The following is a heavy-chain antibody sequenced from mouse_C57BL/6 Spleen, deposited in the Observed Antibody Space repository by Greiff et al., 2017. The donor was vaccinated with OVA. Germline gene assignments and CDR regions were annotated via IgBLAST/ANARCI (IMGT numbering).Heavy chain of an antibody. Sequence: EVKLVESGPGLVKPSQSLSLTCSVTGYSITSGYYWNWIRQFPGNKLEWMGYISYDGSNNYNPSLKNRISITRDTSKNQFFLKLNSVTTEDTATYYCAKASVYYDYDVGAMDYWGQGTSVTVSS. J-gene: IGHJ4*01. CDR1: GYSITSGYY. CDR2: ISYDGSN. D-gene: IGHD2-4*01. V-gene: IGHV3-6*01. CDR3: AKASVYYDYDVGAMDY.